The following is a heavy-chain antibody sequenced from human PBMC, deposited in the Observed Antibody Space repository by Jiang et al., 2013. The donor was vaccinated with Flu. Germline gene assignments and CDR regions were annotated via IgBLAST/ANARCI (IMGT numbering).Heavy chain of an antibody. J-gene: IGHJ4*02. CDR2: INPSNGGT. D-gene: IGHD5-24*01. CDR3: TRERLVGVATSNGSFDY. V-gene: IGHV1-46*02. CDR1: GYTFNSYY. Sequence: CGAEVKKPGASVKVSCKASGYTFNSYYMHWLRQAPGQGLEWMGMINPSNGGTTYQQKFQGRVTMTRDSSTNTVYMELSSLRSDDTAIYYCTRERLVGVATSNGSFDYVGPREPWSPSPQ.